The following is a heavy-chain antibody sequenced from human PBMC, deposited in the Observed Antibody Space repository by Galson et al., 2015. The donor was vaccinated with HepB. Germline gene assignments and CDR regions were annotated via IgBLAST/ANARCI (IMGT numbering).Heavy chain of an antibody. CDR1: GVSSSYSS. CDR2: ISGNGDST. D-gene: IGHD6-13*01. Sequence: SLRLSCAASGVSSSYSSVHWVRQAPGEGLEYVSGISGNGDSTSYADSVKGRFTISRDNSKNTLYVQMSSLRADDTAVYYCVRTSSWYSYGLDVWGQGTTVIISS. V-gene: IGHV3-64*05. CDR3: VRTSSWYSYGLDV. J-gene: IGHJ6*02.